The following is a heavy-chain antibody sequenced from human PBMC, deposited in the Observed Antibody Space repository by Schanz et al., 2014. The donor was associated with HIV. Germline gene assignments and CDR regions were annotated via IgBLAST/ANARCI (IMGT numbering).Heavy chain of an antibody. J-gene: IGHJ6*02. CDR2: ISAYNGNT. D-gene: IGHD3-9*01. Sequence: QLVQSGAEVKKPGASVRLSCKASGYTFDSRDINWVRQASGQGLEWMGWISAYNGNTNYAQKLQGRVTMTTDTSTSTAYMELRSLRSDDTAVYYCARTDYDILTGYSLGYYGMDVWGQGTTVTVSS. V-gene: IGHV1-18*01. CDR1: GYTFDSRD. CDR3: ARTDYDILTGYSLGYYGMDV.